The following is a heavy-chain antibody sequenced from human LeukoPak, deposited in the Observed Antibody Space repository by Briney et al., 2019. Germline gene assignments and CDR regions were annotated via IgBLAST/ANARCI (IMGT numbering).Heavy chain of an antibody. CDR3: ARELNYYGSGSPPKTP. CDR1: GFIFDDYG. D-gene: IGHD3-10*01. Sequence: PGGSLRLSCAASGFIFDDYGMSWVRQAPGTGLEWVSGINWNGDSTHYADSVKGRFAISRDNAKNSLYLQMNSLRAEEPALYYCARELNYYGSGSPPKTPWGQGTLVTVSS. J-gene: IGHJ5*02. CDR2: INWNGDST. V-gene: IGHV3-20*04.